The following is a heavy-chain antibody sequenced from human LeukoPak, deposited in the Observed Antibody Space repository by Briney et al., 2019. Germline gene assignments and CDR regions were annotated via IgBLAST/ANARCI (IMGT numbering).Heavy chain of an antibody. D-gene: IGHD2-21*02. V-gene: IGHV3-30-3*01. CDR2: VSYDGSNK. Sequence: PGGSLRLSCAASGFTFSNYVMQWARQAPGKGREGVAFVSYDGSNKYYADSVKGRLTISRDNAKTPLYLQINSLRPEDTAAYYCARDPSRVAPAPGYYWGQGTLVTVP. CDR1: GFTFSNYV. J-gene: IGHJ4*02. CDR3: ARDPSRVAPAPGYY.